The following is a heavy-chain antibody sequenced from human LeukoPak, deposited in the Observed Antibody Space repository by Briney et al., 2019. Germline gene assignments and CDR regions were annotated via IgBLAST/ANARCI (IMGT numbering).Heavy chain of an antibody. CDR3: ATDVGGYDDY. CDR2: FDPEDGET. CDR1: GYTLTELS. Sequence: ASVKVSCKVSGYTLTELSMHWVRQAPGKGLEWMGGFDPEDGETIYAQKFQGRVTMTEDTSTDTAYMELSSLRSGDTAVYYWATDVGGYDDYWGQGTLVTVSS. J-gene: IGHJ4*02. D-gene: IGHD5-12*01. V-gene: IGHV1-24*01.